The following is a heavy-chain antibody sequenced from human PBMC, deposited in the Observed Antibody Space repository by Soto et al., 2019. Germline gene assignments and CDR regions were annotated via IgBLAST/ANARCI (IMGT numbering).Heavy chain of an antibody. D-gene: IGHD3-9*01. J-gene: IGHJ4*02. CDR2: IVPVFGSA. V-gene: IGHV1-69*12. CDR3: AREIAATGFHF. CDR1: GGDFKNYG. Sequence: QVQLVQSGAELKKPGSSVKVSCKTSGGDFKNYGISWVRQAPGQGLEWMGGIVPVFGSATYRQIFQGRLNITADEGTSTTYMELSGLKPEDTAVYYCAREIAATGFHFWGQGSLVIVSS.